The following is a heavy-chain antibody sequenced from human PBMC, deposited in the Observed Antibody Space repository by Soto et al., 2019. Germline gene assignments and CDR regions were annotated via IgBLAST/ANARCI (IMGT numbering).Heavy chain of an antibody. CDR3: ARDAGYGDYRFDY. J-gene: IGHJ4*02. CDR2: IYHSGST. V-gene: IGHV4-30-2*01. CDR1: GGSISSGGYS. D-gene: IGHD4-17*01. Sequence: QLQLQESGSGLVKPSQTLSLTCAVSGGSISSGGYSWSWIRQPPGKGLEWIGYIYHSGSTYYNPSLKSRGTISVDRSKNQFSLKLSSVTAADTAVYYCARDAGYGDYRFDYWGQGTLVTVSS.